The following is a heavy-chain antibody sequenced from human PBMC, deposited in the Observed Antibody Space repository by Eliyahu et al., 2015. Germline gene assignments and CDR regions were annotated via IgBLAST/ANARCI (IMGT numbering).Heavy chain of an antibody. CDR2: IKPTGGST. CDR3: AREWLVVAAPYPYGMDV. Sequence: QVQLVQSGAEVKKPGASVKVSCKASGYXFTSXXMHWXRXAPXQGLEGXGIIKPTGGSTSYAQKFQGRVTMTRDTSTSTVYMELSSLRSEDTAVYYCAREWLVVAAPYPYGMDVWGKGTTVTVSS. V-gene: IGHV1-46*01. J-gene: IGHJ6*04. D-gene: IGHD2-15*01. CDR1: GYXFTSXX.